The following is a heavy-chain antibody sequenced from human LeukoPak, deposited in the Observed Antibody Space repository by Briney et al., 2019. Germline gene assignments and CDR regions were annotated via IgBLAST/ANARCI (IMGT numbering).Heavy chain of an antibody. Sequence: SETLSLTCTVSGGSISGSYWSWIRQPPGKGLEWIGYIHHSGTTKYNPSLQSRVTISIDTSKNQSSLKMSSVTAADTAVYFCARDGSSSWYQYWGQGTLVTVSS. CDR1: GGSISGSY. CDR3: ARDGSSSWYQY. CDR2: IHHSGTT. V-gene: IGHV4-4*08. D-gene: IGHD6-13*01. J-gene: IGHJ4*02.